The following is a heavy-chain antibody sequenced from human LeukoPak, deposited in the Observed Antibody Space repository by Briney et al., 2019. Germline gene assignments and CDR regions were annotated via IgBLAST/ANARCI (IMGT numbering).Heavy chain of an antibody. Sequence: ASVKVSRKASGGTFSSYAISWVRQAPGQGLEWMGGIIPIFGTANYAQKFQGRVTITTDESTSTAYMELSSLRSEDTAVYYCARDMVGVSYDVWSGYYRSSWFDPWGQGTLVTVSS. D-gene: IGHD3-3*01. V-gene: IGHV1-69*05. CDR1: GGTFSSYA. J-gene: IGHJ5*02. CDR3: ARDMVGVSYDVWSGYYRSSWFDP. CDR2: IIPIFGTA.